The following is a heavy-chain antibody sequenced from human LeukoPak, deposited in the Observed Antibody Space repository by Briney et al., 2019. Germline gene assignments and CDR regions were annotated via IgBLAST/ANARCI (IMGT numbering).Heavy chain of an antibody. J-gene: IGHJ4*02. CDR3: ARTSGSYPFNFDY. Sequence: SETLSLACAVYGGSFSGYYWSWIRQPPGKGLEWIGEINHSGSTNYNPSLKSRVTISVDTSKNQFSLKLSSVTAADTAVYYCARTSGSYPFNFDYWGQGTLVTVSS. CDR1: GGSFSGYY. D-gene: IGHD1-26*01. CDR2: INHSGST. V-gene: IGHV4-34*01.